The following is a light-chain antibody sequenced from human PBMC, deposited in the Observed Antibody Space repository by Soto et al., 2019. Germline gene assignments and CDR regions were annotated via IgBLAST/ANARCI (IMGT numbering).Light chain of an antibody. V-gene: IGKV3-20*01. CDR2: GAS. Sequence: EIVLTQSPGTLSLSPGERATLSCRASQSVSSSYLAWYQQKACQAPRLLIYGASRRATGIPARFSGSGSETDFSLNISRLEPEDFAVYYCQQYGSSPWTFGQGTKVEIK. J-gene: IGKJ1*01. CDR1: QSVSSSY. CDR3: QQYGSSPWT.